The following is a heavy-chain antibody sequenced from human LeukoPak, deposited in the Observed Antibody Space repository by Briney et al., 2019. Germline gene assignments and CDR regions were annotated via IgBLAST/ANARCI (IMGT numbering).Heavy chain of an antibody. V-gene: IGHV1-24*01. J-gene: IGHJ4*02. CDR2: LDPEDGET. D-gene: IGHD5-18*01. CDR1: GYTLTELS. CDR3: ATALGYSYGFDY. Sequence: ASVRVSCKVSGYTLTELSMHWVRQAPGKGLEWMGGLDPEDGETIYAQKFQGRVTMTEDTSTDTAYMELSSLRSEDTAVYYCATALGYSYGFDYWGQGTLVTVSS.